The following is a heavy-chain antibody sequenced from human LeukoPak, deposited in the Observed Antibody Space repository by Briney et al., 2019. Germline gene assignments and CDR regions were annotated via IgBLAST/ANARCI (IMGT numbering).Heavy chain of an antibody. Sequence: SETLSLTCTVSGGSISSYYWSWIRQPAGKGLEWIGRIYTSGSTNYNPSLKSRVTMSVDTSKNQFSLKLSSVTAADTAVYYCTASGPLTKYSSSWADFDYWGQGTLVTVSS. D-gene: IGHD6-13*01. CDR1: GGSISSYY. V-gene: IGHV4-4*07. CDR2: IYTSGST. CDR3: TASGPLTKYSSSWADFDY. J-gene: IGHJ4*02.